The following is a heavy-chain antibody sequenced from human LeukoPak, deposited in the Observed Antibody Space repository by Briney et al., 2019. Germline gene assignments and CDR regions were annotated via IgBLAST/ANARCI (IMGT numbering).Heavy chain of an antibody. D-gene: IGHD3-10*01. J-gene: IGHJ5*02. CDR1: GGTFSSYA. V-gene: IGHV1-69*13. Sequence: SVKVSCKASGGTFSSYAIRWVRQAPGQGLEWMGGIIPIFGTANYAQKLQGRVTITADESTSTAYMELSSLRSEDTAVYYCARGGTMVRGVPVHNWFDPWGQGTLVTVSS. CDR3: ARGGTMVRGVPVHNWFDP. CDR2: IIPIFGTA.